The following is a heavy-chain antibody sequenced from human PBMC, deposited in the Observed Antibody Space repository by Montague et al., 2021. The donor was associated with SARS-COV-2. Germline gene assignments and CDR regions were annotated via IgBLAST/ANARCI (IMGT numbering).Heavy chain of an antibody. CDR3: ERQKSGTDLYDAFDF. CDR1: GGSISNYY. Sequence: SETLSLTCTVSGGSISNYYWSWIRQPPGKGLEWVGYVYYNRRTNYNPSLKSRVTISVDTSKNQFSLKLTSVTAADTALYYCERQKSGTDLYDAFDFWGQGTLVTVSS. J-gene: IGHJ3*01. D-gene: IGHD3-3*01. CDR2: VYYNRRT. V-gene: IGHV4-59*08.